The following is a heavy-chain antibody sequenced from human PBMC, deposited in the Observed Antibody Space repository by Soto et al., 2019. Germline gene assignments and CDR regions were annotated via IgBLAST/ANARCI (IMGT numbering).Heavy chain of an antibody. D-gene: IGHD6-19*01. V-gene: IGHV1-18*01. CDR1: GYTFTSYG. CDR2: ISAYNGNT. Sequence: ASVKVSCKASGYTFTSYGISWVRQAPGQGLEWMGWISAYNGNTNYAQKLQGRVTMTTDTSTSTAYMELRSLRSDDTAVYYCARDRYSSGWTHFDYWGQGTLVTVSS. CDR3: ARDRYSSGWTHFDY. J-gene: IGHJ4*02.